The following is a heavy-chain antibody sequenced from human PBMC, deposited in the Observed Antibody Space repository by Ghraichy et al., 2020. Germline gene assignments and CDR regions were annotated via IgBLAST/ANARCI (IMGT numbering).Heavy chain of an antibody. CDR1: GFTFSSYA. Sequence: LSLTCAASGFTFSSYAMSWVRQAPGKGLEWVSAISGSGGNTYYADSVKGRFTFSRDNSKNTLYLQMNSLRAEDTAVYYCAKDVGRGGGSCFHHWGQGTLVTVSS. J-gene: IGHJ1*01. CDR3: AKDVGRGGGSCFHH. CDR2: ISGSGGNT. V-gene: IGHV3-23*01. D-gene: IGHD2-15*01.